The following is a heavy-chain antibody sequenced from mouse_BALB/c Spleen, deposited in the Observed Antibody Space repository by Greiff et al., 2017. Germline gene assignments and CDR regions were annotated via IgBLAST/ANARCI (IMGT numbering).Heavy chain of an antibody. CDR2: ISDGGSYT. J-gene: IGHJ3*01. CDR1: GFTFSDYY. D-gene: IGHD1-1*01. Sequence: EVKLVESGGGLVKPGGSLKLSCAASGFTFSDYYMYWVRQTPEKRLEWVATISDGGSYTYYPDSVKGRFTISRDNAKNNLYLQMSSLKSEDTAMYYCARAYYYGSSWFAYWGQGTLVTVSA. CDR3: ARAYYYGSSWFAY. V-gene: IGHV5-4*02.